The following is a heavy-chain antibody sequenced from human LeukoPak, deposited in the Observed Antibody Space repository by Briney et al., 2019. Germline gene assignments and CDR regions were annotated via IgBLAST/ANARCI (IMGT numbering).Heavy chain of an antibody. Sequence: ASVKVSCKASGGTFSSYAISWVRQAPGQGVEWMGGIIPIFGTANYAQKFQGRVTITADESTSTAYMELSSLRSEDTAVYYCARVRAYYYDSSGYYGNWGQGTLVTVSS. V-gene: IGHV1-69*13. D-gene: IGHD3-22*01. J-gene: IGHJ4*02. CDR3: ARVRAYYYDSSGYYGN. CDR1: GGTFSSYA. CDR2: IIPIFGTA.